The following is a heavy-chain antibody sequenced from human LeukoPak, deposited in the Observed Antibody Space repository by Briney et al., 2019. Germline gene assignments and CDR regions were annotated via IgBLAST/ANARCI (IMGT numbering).Heavy chain of an antibody. D-gene: IGHD3-10*01. V-gene: IGHV3-21*01. CDR1: GFTFSSYS. CDR3: ASRITMVRGVIKVSYYYYGMDV. CDR2: ISSSSSYI. Sequence: PGGSLRLSCAASGFTFSSYSMNWVRQAPGKGLEWVSSISSSSSYIYYADSVKGRFTISRDNAKNSLYLQTNSLRAEDTAVYYCASRITMVRGVIKVSYYYYGMDVWGKGTTVTVSS. J-gene: IGHJ6*04.